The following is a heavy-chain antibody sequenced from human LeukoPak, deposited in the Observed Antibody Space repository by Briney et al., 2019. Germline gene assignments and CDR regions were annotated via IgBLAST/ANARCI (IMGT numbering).Heavy chain of an antibody. J-gene: IGHJ4*02. CDR1: GDSVSSNSAA. V-gene: IGHV6-1*01. CDR3: VRSGRDGYLDY. CDR2: TYYRSKWYN. Sequence: SQTLSLTCAISGDSVSSNSAAWNWIRQSPSGGLEWLGRTYYRSKWYNGYTVSVKSRITINPDTSKNQFSLQLNSVTPEDTAVYFCVRSGRDGYLDYWGQGTLVTVSS. D-gene: IGHD5-24*01.